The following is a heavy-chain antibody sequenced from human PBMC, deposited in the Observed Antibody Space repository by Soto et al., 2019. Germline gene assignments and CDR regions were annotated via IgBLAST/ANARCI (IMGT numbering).Heavy chain of an antibody. CDR3: ARDSGGIAGIDY. CDR2: FYYSGRT. V-gene: IGHV4-30-4*01. D-gene: IGHD6-13*01. CDR1: GGSISSGDYY. Sequence: QVQLQESGPGLVKPSQTLSLTCTVSGGSISSGDYYWSWIRQPPGKGLEWIGYFYYSGRTYYNPSLTSRVTISVDTSKNQFSLKLSSVTAADTAVYYCARDSGGIAGIDYWGQGTLVTVSS. J-gene: IGHJ4*02.